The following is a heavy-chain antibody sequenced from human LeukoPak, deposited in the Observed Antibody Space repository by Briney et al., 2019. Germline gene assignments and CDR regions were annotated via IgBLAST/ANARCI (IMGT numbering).Heavy chain of an antibody. CDR2: ISWNSGSI. Sequence: PGGSLRLSCAASGFTFDDYAMHWVRQAPGKGLEWVSGISWNSGSIGYADSVKGRFTISRDNAKNSLYLQMNSLRAEDTAVYYCARATRVGVTGFDYWGQGTLVTVSS. V-gene: IGHV3-9*01. CDR3: ARATRVGVTGFDY. J-gene: IGHJ4*02. D-gene: IGHD1-26*01. CDR1: GFTFDDYA.